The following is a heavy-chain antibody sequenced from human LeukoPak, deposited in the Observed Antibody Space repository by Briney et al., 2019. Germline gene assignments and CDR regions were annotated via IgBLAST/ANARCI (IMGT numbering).Heavy chain of an antibody. CDR3: ARRPAQAVSATLSAFDI. J-gene: IGHJ3*02. D-gene: IGHD6-19*01. CDR2: IYPGDSDT. V-gene: IGHV5-51*01. Sequence: GESLKISCKGSGYSFTSYWIGWVRQMPGKGLEWMGIIYPGDSDTRYSPSFQGQVTISADKSISTAYLQWSSLKASDTAIYYCARRPAQAVSATLSAFDIWGQGTMVTVSS. CDR1: GYSFTSYW.